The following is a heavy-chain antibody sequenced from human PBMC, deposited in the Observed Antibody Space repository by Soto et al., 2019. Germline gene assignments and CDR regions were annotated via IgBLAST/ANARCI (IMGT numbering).Heavy chain of an antibody. V-gene: IGHV3-23*01. J-gene: IGHJ5*02. CDR2: ISGSGGST. CDR3: AKDPYYDFWSGYYTKAWFYP. D-gene: IGHD3-3*01. Sequence: GGSLRLSCAASGFTFSSFAMSWVRQAPGKGLEWVSAISGSGGSTFYADSVKGRFTISRDNSKNTLYLQMNSLRAEDTAVYYCAKDPYYDFWSGYYTKAWFYPWGQGTLVTVSS. CDR1: GFTFSSFA.